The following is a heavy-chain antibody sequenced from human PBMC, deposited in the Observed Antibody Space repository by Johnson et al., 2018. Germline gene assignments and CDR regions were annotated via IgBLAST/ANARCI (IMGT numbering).Heavy chain of an antibody. Sequence: QVQLVQSGGGVVQPGRSLRLSCAASGFTFSSYAMHWVRPAPGKGLEWVAIISYDGSNKYYADSVKGRFTISRDNSKNTLYLQMNSLRAEATAVYYCARESSGVLEIWGQGTMVTVSS. CDR2: ISYDGSNK. D-gene: IGHD3-10*01. CDR1: GFTFSSYA. V-gene: IGHV3-30-3*01. CDR3: ARESSGVLEI. J-gene: IGHJ3*02.